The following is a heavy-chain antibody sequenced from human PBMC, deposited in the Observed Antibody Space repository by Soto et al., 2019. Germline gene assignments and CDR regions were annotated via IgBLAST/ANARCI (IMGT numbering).Heavy chain of an antibody. Sequence: PGGSLRLSCSVFGFTFRNYAMHWVRQAPGKGLEYVSSISHNAGSIYYADSVKGRFTISRGNSKGTLYLQMSSLRPEDTAVYYCVKDRWIDYWGQGAVVGVCS. D-gene: IGHD2-15*01. CDR2: ISHNAGSI. V-gene: IGHV3-64D*06. J-gene: IGHJ4*02. CDR1: GFTFRNYA. CDR3: VKDRWIDY.